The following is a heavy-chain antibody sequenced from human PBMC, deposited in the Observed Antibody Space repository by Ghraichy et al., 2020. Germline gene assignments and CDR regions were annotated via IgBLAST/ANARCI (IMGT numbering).Heavy chain of an antibody. CDR2: IYYSGST. CDR3: ARFTYYYDSSGYGDGMDV. V-gene: IGHV4-61*01. CDR1: GGSVSSGSYY. Sequence: SETLSLTCTVSGGSVSSGSYYWSWIRQPPGKGLEWIGYIYYSGSTNYNPSLKSRVTISVDTSKNQFSLKLSSVTAADTAVYYCARFTYYYDSSGYGDGMDVWGQGTTVTVSS. J-gene: IGHJ6*02. D-gene: IGHD3-22*01.